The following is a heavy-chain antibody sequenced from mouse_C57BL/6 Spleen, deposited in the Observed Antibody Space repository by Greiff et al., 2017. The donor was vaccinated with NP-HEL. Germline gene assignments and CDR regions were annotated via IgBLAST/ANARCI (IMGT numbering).Heavy chain of an antibody. J-gene: IGHJ2*01. Sequence: QVHVKQSGAELAKPGASVKLSCKASGYTFTSYWMHWVKQRPGQGLEWIGYINPSSGYTKYNQKFKDKATLTADKSSSTAYMQLSSLTYEDSAVYYCAREAYDSYYFDYWGQGTTLTVSS. V-gene: IGHV1-7*01. CDR3: AREAYDSYYFDY. D-gene: IGHD2-4*01. CDR1: GYTFTSYW. CDR2: INPSSGYT.